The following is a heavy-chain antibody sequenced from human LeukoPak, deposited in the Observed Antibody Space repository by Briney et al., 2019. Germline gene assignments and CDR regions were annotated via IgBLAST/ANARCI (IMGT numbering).Heavy chain of an antibody. J-gene: IGHJ3*02. CDR1: GGSISSGSYY. V-gene: IGHV4-61*02. CDR3: ARPDYYDSSGFYAFDI. Sequence: SQTLSLTCTVSGGSISSGSYYWSWIRQPAGKGLEWIGRIYTSGTTNYSPSLKSRVTISVDTSKNQFSLKLSSVTAADTAVYYCARPDYYDSSGFYAFDIWGQGTMVTVSS. CDR2: IYTSGTT. D-gene: IGHD3-22*01.